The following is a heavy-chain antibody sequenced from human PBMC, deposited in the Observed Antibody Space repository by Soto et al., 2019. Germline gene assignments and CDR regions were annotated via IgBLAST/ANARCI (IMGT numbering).Heavy chain of an antibody. J-gene: IGHJ4*02. CDR2: IYHSGST. D-gene: IGHD1-1*01. CDR3: AISIRVTTGYFDC. CDR1: GVSISSTNW. Sequence: QVQLQESGPGLVKPSGTLSLTCVVSGVSISSTNWWTWVRQSPGKGLEWTGQIYHSGSTNYNPSPKGRVTISVDQSKNKFSLELSSVTAADRAVYYCAISIRVTTGYFDCWGQGTLVTVSS. V-gene: IGHV4-4*02.